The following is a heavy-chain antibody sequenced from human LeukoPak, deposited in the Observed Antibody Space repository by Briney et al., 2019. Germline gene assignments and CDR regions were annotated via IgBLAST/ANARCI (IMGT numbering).Heavy chain of an antibody. Sequence: QPGGSLRLSCAASGFTFSSYWMHWVRQAPGKGLVWVSRINSDGSSTSYADSVKGRFTISRDNAKNTLYLQMNSLRAEDTAVYYCARDLNRGDDYVWGSYRWVFSYFDYWGQGTLVTVSS. CDR3: ARDLNRGDDYVWGSYRWVFSYFDY. D-gene: IGHD3-16*02. CDR2: INSDGSST. J-gene: IGHJ4*02. V-gene: IGHV3-74*01. CDR1: GFTFSSYW.